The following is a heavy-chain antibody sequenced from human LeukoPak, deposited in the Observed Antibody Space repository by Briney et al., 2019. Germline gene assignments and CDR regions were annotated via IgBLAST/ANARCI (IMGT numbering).Heavy chain of an antibody. CDR1: GVSISSYY. J-gene: IGHJ4*02. CDR3: ASWDGSSRDY. CDR2: IYYSGST. D-gene: IGHD3-16*02. V-gene: IGHV4-59*01. Sequence: SETLSLTCTVSGVSISSYYWSWIRQPPGKGLEWIGYIYYSGSTNYNPSLKSRVTISVDTSKNQFSLKLSSVTAADTAVYYCASWDGSSRDYWGQGTLVTVSS.